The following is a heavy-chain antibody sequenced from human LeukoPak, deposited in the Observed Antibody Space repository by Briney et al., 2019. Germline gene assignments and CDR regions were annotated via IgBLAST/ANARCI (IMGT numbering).Heavy chain of an antibody. CDR3: AKEGEELVYYSYYMDV. D-gene: IGHD6-6*01. Sequence: GGSLRLSCAASGFTFSSYGMHWVRQAPGKGLEWVTFIRYDGSNKNYADSAKGRFTISRDNSKNTLFLQMNSLRPEDTAVYYCAKEGEELVYYSYYMDVWGEGTTVTVSS. J-gene: IGHJ6*03. CDR1: GFTFSSYG. CDR2: IRYDGSNK. V-gene: IGHV3-30*02.